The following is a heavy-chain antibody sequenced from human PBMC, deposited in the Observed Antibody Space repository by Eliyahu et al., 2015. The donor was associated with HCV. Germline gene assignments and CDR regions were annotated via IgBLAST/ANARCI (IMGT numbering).Heavy chain of an antibody. Sequence: QVQLQESGPGLVKPSETLSLTCTVSGGSIXTYYWSWIRPPPGKGLXWIGXIXYSGSXNYNPSLKSRVTISVDPSKNQFSLNLTSVTAADTAVYYCASGGGGIAVAGTGGWFDPWGQGTLVTVSS. CDR2: IXYSGSX. CDR3: ASGGGGIAVAGTGGWFDP. J-gene: IGHJ5*02. CDR1: GGSIXTYY. D-gene: IGHD6-19*01. V-gene: IGHV4-59*01.